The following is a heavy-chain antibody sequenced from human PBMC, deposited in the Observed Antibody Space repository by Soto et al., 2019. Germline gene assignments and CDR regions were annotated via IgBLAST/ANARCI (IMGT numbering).Heavy chain of an antibody. J-gene: IGHJ4*02. Sequence: GGSLRLSCAASGFTFSSFGMHWVRQAPGKGLVWVAIVSYDGSNKYYADSVKGRFTVSRDNSKNTLFLQMNSLKTEDTAVYYCAKALGELSPESFDYWGQGSLVTVSS. V-gene: IGHV3-30*18. CDR3: AKALGELSPESFDY. CDR1: GFTFSSFG. D-gene: IGHD3-16*02. CDR2: VSYDGSNK.